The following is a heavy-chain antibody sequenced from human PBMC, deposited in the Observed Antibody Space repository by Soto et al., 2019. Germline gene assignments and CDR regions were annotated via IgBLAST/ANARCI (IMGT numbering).Heavy chain of an antibody. Sequence: QVQLVESGGGVVQPGRSLRLSCAASGFTFSSYGMHWVRQAPGKGLEWVAVISYDGSNKYYADSVKGRFTISRDNSKNTVYLQMNSLRAEDTAVYFCAKGSGYYIPTSSGYMDVWGKGTTVTVSS. CDR3: AKGSGYYIPTSSGYMDV. V-gene: IGHV3-30*18. CDR2: ISYDGSNK. D-gene: IGHD3-22*01. CDR1: GFTFSSYG. J-gene: IGHJ6*03.